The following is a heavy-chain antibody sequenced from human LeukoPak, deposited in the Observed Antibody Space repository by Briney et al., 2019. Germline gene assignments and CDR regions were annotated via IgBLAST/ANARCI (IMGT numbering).Heavy chain of an antibody. CDR2: ISSSSSTI. CDR3: ARLVVGIPDY. J-gene: IGHJ4*02. CDR1: GFTFSSYS. Sequence: GGSLRLSCAASGFTFSSYSMNWVRQAPGKGLEWVSYISSSSSTIYYADSVRGRFTISRDNAKNPLYLQMDSLRAEDRAVYYCARLVVGIPDYWGQGTLVTVSS. D-gene: IGHD3-22*01. V-gene: IGHV3-48*04.